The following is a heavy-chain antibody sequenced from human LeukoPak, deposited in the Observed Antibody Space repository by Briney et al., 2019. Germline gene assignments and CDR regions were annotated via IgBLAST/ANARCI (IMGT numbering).Heavy chain of an antibody. Sequence: GGSLRLSCAASGFTFSSYSMNWVRQAPGKGLEWVSSISSSSSYIYYADSEKGRFTISRDNAKNSLYLQMNSLRAEDTAVYYCARDQRCSGGSCYNWFDPWGQGTLVTVSS. J-gene: IGHJ5*02. CDR2: ISSSSSYI. D-gene: IGHD2-15*01. V-gene: IGHV3-21*01. CDR3: ARDQRCSGGSCYNWFDP. CDR1: GFTFSSYS.